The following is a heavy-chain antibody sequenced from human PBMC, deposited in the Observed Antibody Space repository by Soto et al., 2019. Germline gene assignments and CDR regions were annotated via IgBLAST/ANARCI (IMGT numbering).Heavy chain of an antibody. D-gene: IGHD2-21*01. J-gene: IGHJ5*02. CDR3: VRDGARAYGLGWFGP. V-gene: IGHV4-31*03. CDR1: GDSISRGGYY. Sequence: QVQLQESGPGLVEPSQTLSLSCTVSGDSISRGGYYWNWIRQHPRKALEWIGYIYHSGSTNYNPSFKSRVTISVDTSKNQLSLELANVTAADTAVYYCVRDGARAYGLGWFGPWGQGILVTVSS. CDR2: IYHSGST.